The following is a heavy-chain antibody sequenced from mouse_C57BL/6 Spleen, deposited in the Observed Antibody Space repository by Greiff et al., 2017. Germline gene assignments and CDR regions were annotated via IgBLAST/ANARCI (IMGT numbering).Heavy chain of an antibody. Sequence: VQLQQPGAELVRPGSSVKLSCKASGYTFTSYWMHWVKQRPIQGLEWIGNIDPSDSETHYNQKFKDKATLTVDKSSSTAYMQLSSLTSEDSAVYYCARPLYYGSSYWYFDVWGTETTVTVSS. D-gene: IGHD1-1*01. J-gene: IGHJ1*03. CDR1: GYTFTSYW. CDR2: IDPSDSET. V-gene: IGHV1-52*01. CDR3: ARPLYYGSSYWYFDV.